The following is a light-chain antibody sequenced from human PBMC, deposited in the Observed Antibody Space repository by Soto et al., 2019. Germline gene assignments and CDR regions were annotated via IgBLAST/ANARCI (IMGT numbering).Light chain of an antibody. CDR1: SSNIGRNT. V-gene: IGLV1-44*01. CDR2: TNI. Sequence: QPVLTQPPSASGTPGQRVTISCSGSSSNIGRNTVDWYQQVPGKAPELLIYTNIQRPSGVSDRFSGSKSGTSASLAISGLQSDDEADYYCAAWDDSLSAPVFGGGTKLTVL. CDR3: AAWDDSLSAPV. J-gene: IGLJ2*01.